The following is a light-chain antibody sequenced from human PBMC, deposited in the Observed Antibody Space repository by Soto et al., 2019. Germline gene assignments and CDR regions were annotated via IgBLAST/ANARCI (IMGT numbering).Light chain of an antibody. Sequence: EIVMTQSPATLSLSPGERATLSCRASQSVSSNYLAWYQQKPGQAPRLLIFAASSRNTGIPDRFSGSGSGTDFTLTISRLEPEDFAVYHCQQYGSSPRTFGQGTKVEIK. CDR2: AAS. CDR1: QSVSSNY. CDR3: QQYGSSPRT. J-gene: IGKJ1*01. V-gene: IGKV3-20*01.